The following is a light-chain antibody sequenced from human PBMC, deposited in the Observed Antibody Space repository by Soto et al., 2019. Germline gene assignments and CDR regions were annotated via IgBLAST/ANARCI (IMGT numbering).Light chain of an antibody. CDR1: QSISIW. CDR2: KAS. V-gene: IGKV1-5*03. Sequence: DIQMTQSPSTLSASVGARVTITCPAIQSISIWLAWYQQKPGKAPKILIYKASSLESGVPSRFSGSGSGTEFTLTISSLQPDDFATYYCQQYSTYTPRTFGQGTKVDIK. J-gene: IGKJ1*01. CDR3: QQYSTYTPRT.